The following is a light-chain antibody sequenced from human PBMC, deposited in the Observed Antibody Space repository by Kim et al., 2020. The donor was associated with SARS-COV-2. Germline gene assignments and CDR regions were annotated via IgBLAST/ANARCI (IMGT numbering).Light chain of an antibody. Sequence: EIVLTQSPATLSLSPGERATLSCRASQSVSSYLAWYQQKPGQAPRLLIYDASNRATGIPARFSGSGSGTDFTLTISSLEPEDFAVYYCQQRSNWRALTFGGGTKLEI. CDR2: DAS. CDR3: QQRSNWRALT. J-gene: IGKJ4*01. V-gene: IGKV3-11*01. CDR1: QSVSSY.